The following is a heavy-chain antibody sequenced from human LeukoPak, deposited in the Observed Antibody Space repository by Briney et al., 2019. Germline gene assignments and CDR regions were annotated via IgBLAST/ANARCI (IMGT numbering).Heavy chain of an antibody. V-gene: IGHV1-2*02. CDR1: GYIFTSYY. J-gene: IGHJ4*02. CDR3: RTDLRDSLYY. Sequence: ASVKVSCEAFGYIFTSYYMRWVRQAPGQGLEWMGWISPNSGATNYAQKFQGRVTMTSDTSISTAYMELSRLGSDDTAVYYCRTDLRDSLYYWGQGTLVTVSS. CDR2: ISPNSGAT. D-gene: IGHD2-21*02.